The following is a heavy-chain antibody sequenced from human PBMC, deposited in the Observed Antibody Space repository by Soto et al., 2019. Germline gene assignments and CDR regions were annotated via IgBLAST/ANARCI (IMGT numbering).Heavy chain of an antibody. CDR1: GFSLSASGVG. Sequence: SGPTLVNPTQTLTLTCTFSGFSLSASGVGVGWIRQPPGKALEWLAIIYWDDAKHYSPSLKSSLTITKDTSKNQVVLTMTNMEPLDTATYYCAHKGGGDRILDYWGQGTLVTVSS. CDR3: AHKGGGDRILDY. D-gene: IGHD3-16*01. J-gene: IGHJ4*02. V-gene: IGHV2-5*02. CDR2: IYWDDAK.